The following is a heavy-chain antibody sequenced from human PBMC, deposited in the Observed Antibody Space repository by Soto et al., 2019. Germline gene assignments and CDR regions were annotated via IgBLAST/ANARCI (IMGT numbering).Heavy chain of an antibody. CDR3: ARDSTTVTTQRGMDV. J-gene: IGHJ6*02. D-gene: IGHD4-17*01. Sequence: ASVKVSCKASGYTFTGYYMHWVRQAPGQGLEWMGWINPNSGGTNYAQKFQGWVTMTRDTSISTAYMELSRLRSDDTAVYYCARDSTTVTTQRGMDVWGQGTTVTVSS. CDR2: INPNSGGT. V-gene: IGHV1-2*04. CDR1: GYTFTGYY.